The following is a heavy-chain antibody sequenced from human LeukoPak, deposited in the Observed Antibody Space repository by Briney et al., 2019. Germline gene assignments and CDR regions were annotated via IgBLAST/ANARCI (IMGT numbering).Heavy chain of an antibody. D-gene: IGHD5-18*01. V-gene: IGHV3-21*01. CDR1: GFTFSSYS. J-gene: IGHJ4*02. CDR3: ASRDSYGYYLDY. Sequence: GGSLRLSCAASGFTFSSYSMNWVRQAPGKGLEWVSSISSSSSYIYYADSVKGRFTISRDNAKNSLYLQMNSLRAEDTAVYYCASRDSYGYYLDYWGQGTLVTVSS. CDR2: ISSSSSYI.